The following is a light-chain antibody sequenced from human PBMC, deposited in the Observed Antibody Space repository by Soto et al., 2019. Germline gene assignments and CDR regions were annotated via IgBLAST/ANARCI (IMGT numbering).Light chain of an antibody. CDR1: QSVSSN. Sequence: EIVMTQSPATLSVSPGERATLSCRASQSVSSNLAWYQQKPGQAPRLLIYGASIRATGIPARFSGSGSWTEFTLTISNLQSEDFAVYYCQQYNTWPPITFGQGTRLE. CDR2: GAS. V-gene: IGKV3-15*01. CDR3: QQYNTWPPIT. J-gene: IGKJ5*01.